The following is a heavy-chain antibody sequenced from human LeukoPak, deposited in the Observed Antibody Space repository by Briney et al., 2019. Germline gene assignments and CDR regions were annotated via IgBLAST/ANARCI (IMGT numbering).Heavy chain of an antibody. CDR2: IYYSGST. J-gene: IGHJ5*02. CDR3: ARGTYCSGGSCYSNWFDP. D-gene: IGHD2-15*01. CDR1: GGSISSSDYY. V-gene: IGHV4-31*03. Sequence: SETLSLTCTLSGGSISSSDYYWGWIRQPPGKGLEWIGYIYYSGSTYYNPSLKSRVTISVDTSKNQFSLKLSSVTAADTAVYYCARGTYCSGGSCYSNWFDPWGQGTLVTVSS.